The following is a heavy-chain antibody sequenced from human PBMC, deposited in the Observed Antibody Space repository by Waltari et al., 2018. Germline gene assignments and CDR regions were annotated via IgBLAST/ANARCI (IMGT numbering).Heavy chain of an antibody. V-gene: IGHV3-23*01. Sequence: EVQLLESGGGLVQPGGSLRLSCAASGFTFSSYAMSWVRQAPGKGLEWGSAISGSGGSTYYADSVKGRFTISRDNSKNTLYLQMNSLRAEDTAVYYCAKFGYCSSTSCSPWFDPWGQGTLVTVSS. CDR3: AKFGYCSSTSCSPWFDP. J-gene: IGHJ5*02. CDR2: ISGSGGST. CDR1: GFTFSSYA. D-gene: IGHD2-2*01.